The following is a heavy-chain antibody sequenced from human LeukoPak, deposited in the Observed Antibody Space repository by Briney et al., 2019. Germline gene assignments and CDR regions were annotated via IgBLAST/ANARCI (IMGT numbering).Heavy chain of an antibody. J-gene: IGHJ4*02. Sequence: GGSLRLSCAASGFAFSSYAMHWVRQTPGKGLEWVAAILYDGTNKYYADSVKGRFTISRDNYRKTLYLQMNSLRAEDTAVYFCAREGAATGDFDYWGQGILVTVSS. D-gene: IGHD2-8*02. CDR2: ILYDGTNK. CDR3: AREGAATGDFDY. V-gene: IGHV3-30-3*01. CDR1: GFAFSSYA.